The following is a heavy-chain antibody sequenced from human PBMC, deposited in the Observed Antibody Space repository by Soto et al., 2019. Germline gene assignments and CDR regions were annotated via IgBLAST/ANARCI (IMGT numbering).Heavy chain of an antibody. CDR2: IWFDGSNK. CDR3: ARGTDTSGYSDY. CDR1: GFTFSSYA. D-gene: IGHD3-22*01. Sequence: QVQLVESGGGVVQPGRSLRLSCAASGFTFSSYAMHWVRQAPGKGLEWVAIIWFDGSNKFYADSVKGRFTISRDNSKNTLFLQMNSLRAEDTAVYYCARGTDTSGYSDYWGQGTLVTVSS. J-gene: IGHJ4*02. V-gene: IGHV3-33*01.